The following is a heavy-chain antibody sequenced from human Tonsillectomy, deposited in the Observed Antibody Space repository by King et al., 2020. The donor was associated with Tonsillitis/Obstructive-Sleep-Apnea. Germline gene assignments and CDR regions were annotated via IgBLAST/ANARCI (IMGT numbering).Heavy chain of an antibody. J-gene: IGHJ3*02. CDR1: GGSISSYY. V-gene: IGHV4-59*01. Sequence: QLQESGPGLVKPSETLSLTCTVSGGSISSYYWSCIRQPPGKGLEWIGYIYYSGSTNYNPSLKSRVTISVDTSKNQFSPKLSSVTAADTAVYYCARRGLGAFDIWGQGTMVTVSS. CDR2: IYYSGST. CDR3: ARRGLGAFDI. D-gene: IGHD3-16*01.